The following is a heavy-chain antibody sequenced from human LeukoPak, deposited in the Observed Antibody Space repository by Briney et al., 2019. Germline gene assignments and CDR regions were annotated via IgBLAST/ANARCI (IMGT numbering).Heavy chain of an antibody. CDR2: IYYSGST. CDR1: GDSIKNSSYY. CDR3: AREPYDSSGYFRMIYGIWDY. V-gene: IGHV4-39*07. Sequence: PSETLSLTCSVSGDSIKNSSYYWGWIRQPPGKGLEWIGSIYYSGSTYYNPSLKSRVTISVDTSKNQFSLKLSSVTAADTAVYYCAREPYDSSGYFRMIYGIWDYWGQGTLVTVSS. D-gene: IGHD3-22*01. J-gene: IGHJ4*02.